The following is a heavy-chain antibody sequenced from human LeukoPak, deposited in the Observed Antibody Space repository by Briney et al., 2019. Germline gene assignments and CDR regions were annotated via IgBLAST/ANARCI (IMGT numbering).Heavy chain of an antibody. J-gene: IGHJ4*02. V-gene: IGHV3-30*18. CDR1: GFTFSNYG. D-gene: IGHD4-23*01. CDR3: AKDAVRWELEG. Sequence: GGALRLFCAASGFTFSNYGMQWVREAPGKGLEWVAVISYDGKNKYYADAVKDRFTTSRDGSTNTLYLEMNSLRIEDTAVYYCAKDAVRWELEGWGQGTLVTVSS. CDR2: ISYDGKNK.